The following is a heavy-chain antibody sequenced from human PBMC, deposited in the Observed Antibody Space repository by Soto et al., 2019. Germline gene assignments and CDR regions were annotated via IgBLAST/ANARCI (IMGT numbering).Heavy chain of an antibody. CDR1: GDSVSSNSAA. D-gene: IGHD3-3*01. V-gene: IGHV6-1*01. CDR2: TYYRSKWYN. Sequence: SQTLSLTCAISGDSVSSNSAAWNWIRQSPSRGLEWLGRTYYRSKWYNDYAVSVKSRMTINPDTSKKHFSLQLNSVTPKDTAVYYCARAGDYDSWSGYIGQCSYCAMDVWGQGPSGSGSS. J-gene: IGHJ6*02. CDR3: ARAGDYDSWSGYIGQCSYCAMDV.